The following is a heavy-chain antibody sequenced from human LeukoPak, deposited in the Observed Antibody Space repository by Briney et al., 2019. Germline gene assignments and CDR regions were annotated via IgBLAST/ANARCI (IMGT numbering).Heavy chain of an antibody. V-gene: IGHV3-23*01. D-gene: IGHD1-14*01. J-gene: IGHJ6*03. CDR2: IVGSGGST. Sequence: GGSLRLSCAASGFTFSSYAMSWVRQAPGKGLEWVSTIVGSGGSTYYADPVKGRFTISRDNSKNTLYLQMNNLKTEDTAVYYCTTIGYMDVWGKGTTVTVSS. CDR1: GFTFSSYA. CDR3: TTIGYMDV.